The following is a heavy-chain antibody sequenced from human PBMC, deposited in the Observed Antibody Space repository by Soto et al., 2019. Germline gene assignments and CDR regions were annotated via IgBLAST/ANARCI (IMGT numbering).Heavy chain of an antibody. J-gene: IGHJ6*02. CDR2: IIPIFGTA. Sequence: QVQLVQSGAEVKKPGSSVKVSCKASGGTFSSYAINWVRQAPGQGLEWMGGIIPIFGTADYAQKFQGRVKITADESTSTAYMELSSLRSEDTAVYYCARAVAGGVYCYYGMDVWGQGTTVTVSS. CDR3: ARAVAGGVYCYYGMDV. CDR1: GGTFSSYA. D-gene: IGHD6-19*01. V-gene: IGHV1-69*12.